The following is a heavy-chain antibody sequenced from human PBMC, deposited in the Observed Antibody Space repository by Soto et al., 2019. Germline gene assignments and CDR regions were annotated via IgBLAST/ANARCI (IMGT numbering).Heavy chain of an antibody. J-gene: IGHJ5*02. CDR3: ARDPYGDHTGWFDP. V-gene: IGHV3-21*01. Sequence: GGSLRLSCAASGFTFSSYSMNWVRQAPGKGLEWVSSISSSSSYIYYADSVKGRFTISRDNAKNSLYLQMNSLRAEDTAVYYCARDPYGDHTGWFDPWGQGTLVTVSS. CDR2: ISSSSSYI. D-gene: IGHD4-17*01. CDR1: GFTFSSYS.